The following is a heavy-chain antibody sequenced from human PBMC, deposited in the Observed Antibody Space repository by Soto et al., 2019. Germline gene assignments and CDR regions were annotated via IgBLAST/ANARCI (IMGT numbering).Heavy chain of an antibody. Sequence: QVPLVQSGAEVKKPGASVKVSCKASGYTFTSFGISWVRQAPGQGLEWMGWIRAYNGYTNYAQKFQGRVTITTDTATSTADMELRSLMSDDTAVYYCARASDGYRSGWYVGYFDYWGQGTLVTVSS. CDR3: ARASDGYRSGWYVGYFDY. D-gene: IGHD6-19*01. CDR1: GYTFTSFG. V-gene: IGHV1-18*04. J-gene: IGHJ4*02. CDR2: IRAYNGYT.